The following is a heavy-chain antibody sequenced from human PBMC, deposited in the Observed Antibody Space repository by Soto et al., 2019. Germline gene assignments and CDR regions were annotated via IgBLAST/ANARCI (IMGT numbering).Heavy chain of an antibody. D-gene: IGHD3-10*02. Sequence: EEQLVQSGGGLVQPGGSLRLSCAASGFSFSSYDLFWVRQAPGKGLEYVSAVSRNGINTYYANSVKGRFTISRDNSKNIMYLQMGTLRAEDMAVYYCAITYYDVDVWGKGPTVIVSS. J-gene: IGHJ6*04. CDR2: VSRNGINT. CDR1: GFSFSSYD. V-gene: IGHV3-64*01. CDR3: AITYYDVDV.